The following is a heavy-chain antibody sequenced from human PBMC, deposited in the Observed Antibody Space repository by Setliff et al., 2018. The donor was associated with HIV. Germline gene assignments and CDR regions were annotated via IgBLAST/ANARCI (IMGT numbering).Heavy chain of an antibody. CDR1: GYTFTNYA. CDR2: INTNTGNP. D-gene: IGHD2-21*01. CDR3: ARVSDTGVDPQTHRDY. J-gene: IGHJ4*02. Sequence: VTVSCKTSGYTFTNYALNWVRQAPGQGLEWMGWINTNTGNPTYAQGFTGRFVFSLDTSVSTAYLQISSLKAEDSAIYYCARVSDTGVDPQTHRDYWGQGTPVTVSS. V-gene: IGHV7-4-1*02.